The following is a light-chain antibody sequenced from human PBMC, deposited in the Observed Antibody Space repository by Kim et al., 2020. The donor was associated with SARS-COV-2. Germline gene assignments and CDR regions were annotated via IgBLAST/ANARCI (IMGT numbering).Light chain of an antibody. CDR3: QQYGSSVT. Sequence: LSPGERDTLSCRASQSVSSSYLAWYQQKPGQAPRLLIYGASSRATGIPDRFSGSGSGTDFTLTISRLEPEDFAVYYCQQYGSSVTFGQGTKVDIK. CDR1: QSVSSSY. V-gene: IGKV3-20*01. CDR2: GAS. J-gene: IGKJ1*01.